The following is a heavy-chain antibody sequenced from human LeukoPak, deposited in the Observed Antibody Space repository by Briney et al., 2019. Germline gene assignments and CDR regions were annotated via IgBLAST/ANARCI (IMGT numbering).Heavy chain of an antibody. V-gene: IGHV3-23*01. CDR2: ISGSGGST. CDR3: AKPASSGYNYFDY. CDR1: GFTFSSYA. D-gene: IGHD3-22*01. Sequence: GGSLRLSCAASGFTFSSYAMHWVRQAPGKGLEWVSAISGSGGSTYYADSVRGRFTISRDNSKNTLYLQMNSLRAEDTAVYYCAKPASSGYNYFDYWGQGTLVTVSS. J-gene: IGHJ4*02.